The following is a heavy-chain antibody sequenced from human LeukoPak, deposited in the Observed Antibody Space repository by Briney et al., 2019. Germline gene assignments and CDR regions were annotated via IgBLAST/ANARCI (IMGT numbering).Heavy chain of an antibody. CDR1: GFTFSSYS. V-gene: IGHV3-21*01. J-gene: IGHJ5*02. Sequence: GGSLRLSCAASGFTFSSYSMNWVRQAPGKGLEWVSSISSSSSYIYYADSVKGRFTTSRDNAKNSLYLQMNSLRAKDTAVYYCARDGVEFYNWYDPWGQGTLVTVSS. D-gene: IGHD2-21*01. CDR3: ARDGVEFYNWYDP. CDR2: ISSSSSYI.